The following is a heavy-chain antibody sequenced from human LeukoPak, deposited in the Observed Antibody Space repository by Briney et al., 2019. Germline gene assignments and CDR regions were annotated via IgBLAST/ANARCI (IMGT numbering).Heavy chain of an antibody. V-gene: IGHV3-30-3*01. D-gene: IGHD2-15*01. CDR1: GFTFSSYA. CDR3: ARQPCSGGTCYFDY. Sequence: GGSLRLSCAASGFTFSSYAMHWVRQAPGKGLEWVAVISHDGSNEFYADSVKGRFTISRDNSKNTLYLQINSLRAEDTAVYYCARQPCSGGTCYFDYWGQGTLVTVSS. CDR2: ISHDGSNE. J-gene: IGHJ4*02.